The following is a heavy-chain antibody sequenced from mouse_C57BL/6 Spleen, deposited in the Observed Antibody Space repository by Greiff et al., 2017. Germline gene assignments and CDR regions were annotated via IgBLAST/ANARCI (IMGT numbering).Heavy chain of an antibody. V-gene: IGHV1-18*01. CDR3: ARGDYYGSSWFAY. D-gene: IGHD1-1*01. CDR2: INPNNGGT. Sequence: VQLKESGPELVKPGASVKIPCKASGYTFTDYNMDWVKQSHGKSLEWIGDINPNNGGTIYNQKFKGKATLTVDKSSSTAYMELRSLTSEDTAVYYCARGDYYGSSWFAYWGQGTLVTVSA. J-gene: IGHJ3*01. CDR1: GYTFTDYN.